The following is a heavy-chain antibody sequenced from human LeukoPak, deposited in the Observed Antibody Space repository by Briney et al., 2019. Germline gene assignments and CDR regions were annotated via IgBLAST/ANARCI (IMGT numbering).Heavy chain of an antibody. CDR1: GFTFSNAW. J-gene: IGHJ3*02. V-gene: IGHV3-15*01. Sequence: GGSLRLSCAASGFTFSNAWMTWVRQAPGKGLEWVGRIKSKTDGGTTDYAAPVKGRFTISRDDSQNTLYLQMNSLKTEEAAVYYCITDLGITMVRGVIGDAFDIWGQGTMVTVSS. D-gene: IGHD3-10*01. CDR3: ITDLGITMVRGVIGDAFDI. CDR2: IKSKTDGGTT.